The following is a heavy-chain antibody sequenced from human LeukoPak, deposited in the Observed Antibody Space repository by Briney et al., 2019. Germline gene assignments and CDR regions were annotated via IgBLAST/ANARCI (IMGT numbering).Heavy chain of an antibody. V-gene: IGHV4-30-2*01. D-gene: IGHD6-13*01. CDR1: GGSISSGGYY. CDR3: ARGSPPAGAAAAGTNFDY. J-gene: IGHJ4*02. CDR2: IYHSGST. Sequence: PSQTLSLTCTVSGGSISSGGYYWSWIRQPPGKGLEWIGYIYHSGSTYYNPSLKSRVTISVDRSKNQFSLKLSSVTAADTAVYYCARGSPPAGAAAAGTNFDYWGQGTLVTVSS.